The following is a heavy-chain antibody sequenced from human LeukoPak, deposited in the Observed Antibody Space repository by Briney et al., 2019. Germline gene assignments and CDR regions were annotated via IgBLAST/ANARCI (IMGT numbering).Heavy chain of an antibody. J-gene: IGHJ4*02. CDR3: ARGEVVIALDY. CDR2: TYHSGST. Sequence: SETLSLTCTVSGGSISSGGYYWSWIRQPPGKGLEWIGYTYHSGSTYYNPSLKSRVTISVDRSKNQFSLKLSSVTVADTAVYYCARGEVVIALDYWGQGTLVTVSS. D-gene: IGHD2-21*01. V-gene: IGHV4-30-2*01. CDR1: GGSISSGGYY.